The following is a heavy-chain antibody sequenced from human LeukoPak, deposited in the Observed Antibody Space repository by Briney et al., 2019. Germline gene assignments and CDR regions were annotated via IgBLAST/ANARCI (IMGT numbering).Heavy chain of an antibody. J-gene: IGHJ4*02. CDR3: ARELYDLWRGSSDY. V-gene: IGHV1-18*01. CDR2: ISAYNGNT. Sequence: ASVKVSCKSSGYTFTRYGISGVRQAPGQGLEWMGWISAYNGNTNYAQKLQGRVTMTTDTSTSTAYMELRSLRSDDTAVYYCARELYDLWRGSSDYWGQGTLVTVSS. D-gene: IGHD3-3*01. CDR1: GYTFTRYG.